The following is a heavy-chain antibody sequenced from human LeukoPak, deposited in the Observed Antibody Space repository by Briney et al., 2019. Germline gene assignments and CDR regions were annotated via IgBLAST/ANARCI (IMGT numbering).Heavy chain of an antibody. CDR1: GFTFSNYA. D-gene: IGHD3-10*01. Sequence: GGSLRLSCAASGFTFSNYAMSWVRQAPGKGLEWVSVISGSGGSTYYADSVEGRFTVSRDNSKNTLYLQTNSLRAEDTAVYYCARRYGSGSSGTFDYWGQGTLVTVSS. V-gene: IGHV3-23*01. CDR3: ARRYGSGSSGTFDY. J-gene: IGHJ4*02. CDR2: ISGSGGST.